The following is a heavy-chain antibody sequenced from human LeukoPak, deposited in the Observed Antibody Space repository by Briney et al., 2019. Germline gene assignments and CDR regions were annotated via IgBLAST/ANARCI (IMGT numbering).Heavy chain of an antibody. CDR1: GFTFSSSA. J-gene: IGHJ4*02. V-gene: IGHV3-23*01. CDR3: AKHTIRSAPFDY. D-gene: IGHD3-3*01. Sequence: GGSLRLSCAASGFTFSSSAMSWVRQAPGKGLKWVSTISDSGGRTHYEDSEKGRFTISRDNSKNTLYLQMNSLRAEDTAVYFCAKHTIRSAPFDYWGQGTLVTVSS. CDR2: ISDSGGRT.